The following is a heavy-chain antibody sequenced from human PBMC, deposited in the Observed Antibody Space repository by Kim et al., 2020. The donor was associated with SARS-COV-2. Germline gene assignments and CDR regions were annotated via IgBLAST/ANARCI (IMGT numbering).Heavy chain of an antibody. Sequence: GGSLRLSCAASGFTFSSYGMHWVRQAPGKGLEWVAVIWYDGSNKYYADSVKGRFTISRDNSKNTLYLQMNSLRAEDTAVYYCAKDRRYSGYGDWFDPWGQGTLVTVSS. V-gene: IGHV3-33*06. J-gene: IGHJ5*02. CDR2: IWYDGSNK. D-gene: IGHD5-12*01. CDR1: GFTFSSYG. CDR3: AKDRRYSGYGDWFDP.